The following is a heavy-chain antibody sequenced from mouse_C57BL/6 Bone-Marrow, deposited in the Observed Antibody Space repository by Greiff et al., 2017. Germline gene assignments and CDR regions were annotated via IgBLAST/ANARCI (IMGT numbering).Heavy chain of an antibody. CDR2: IWSGGST. CDR1: GFSLTSYG. V-gene: IGHV2-2*01. Sequence: QVQLKQSGPGLVQPSQSLSITCTVSGFSLTSYGVHWVRQSPGKGLEWLGVIWSGGSTDYNAAFISRLGISKDNSKSQFFFKMNSLQADDTAIYYCARNSMMVTTFAYWGQGTLVTVSA. J-gene: IGHJ3*01. D-gene: IGHD2-3*01. CDR3: ARNSMMVTTFAY.